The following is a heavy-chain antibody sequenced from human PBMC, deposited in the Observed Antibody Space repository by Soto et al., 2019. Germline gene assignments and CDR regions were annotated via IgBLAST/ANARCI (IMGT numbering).Heavy chain of an antibody. D-gene: IGHD3-3*01. CDR3: ARDKGGAYDDFWSGRGGDAFDI. Sequence: ASVKVSCKASGYTFTSYGISWVRQAPGQGLEWMGWISAYNGNTNYAQKLQGRVTMTTDTSTSTAYMELRSLRSDDTAVYYCARDKGGAYDDFWSGRGGDAFDIWAQGKMVTVSS. CDR1: GYTFTSYG. V-gene: IGHV1-18*01. CDR2: ISAYNGNT. J-gene: IGHJ3*02.